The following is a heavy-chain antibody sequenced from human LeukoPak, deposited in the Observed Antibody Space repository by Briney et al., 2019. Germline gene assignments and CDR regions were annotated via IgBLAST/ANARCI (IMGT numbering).Heavy chain of an antibody. J-gene: IGHJ6*02. CDR2: IRYDGSNK. CDR3: AKDLVRYCSGGSCFSLYYYYGMDV. Sequence: PGGSLRLSCAASGFTFSSYGMHWVRQAPGKGLEWVAFIRYDGSNKYYADSVKGRFTIFRDNSKNTLYLQMNSLRAEDTAVYYCAKDLVRYCSGGSCFSLYYYYGMDVWGQGTTVTVSS. V-gene: IGHV3-30*02. CDR1: GFTFSSYG. D-gene: IGHD2-15*01.